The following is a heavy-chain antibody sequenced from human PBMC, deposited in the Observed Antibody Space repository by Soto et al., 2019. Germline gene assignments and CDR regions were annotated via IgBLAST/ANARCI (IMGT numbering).Heavy chain of an antibody. CDR3: ARRGIGYWVYYFDY. J-gene: IGHJ4*02. Sequence: PWETLSLTCTVSGGSISSSSYYWGWIRQPPGKGLEWIGSIYYSGSTYYNPSLKSRVTISVDTSKNQFSLKRSSVTAADTAVYYCARRGIGYWVYYFDYWGQGALLTVSS. CDR2: IYYSGST. V-gene: IGHV4-39*01. D-gene: IGHD6-13*01. CDR1: GGSISSSSYY.